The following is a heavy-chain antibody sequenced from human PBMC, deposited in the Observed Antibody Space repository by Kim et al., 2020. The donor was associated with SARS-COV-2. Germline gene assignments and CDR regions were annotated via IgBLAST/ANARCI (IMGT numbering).Heavy chain of an antibody. Sequence: SVKVSCKASGGTFSSYAISWVRQAPGQGLEWMGGIIPIFGTANYAQKFQGRVTITADESTSTAYMELSSLRSEDTAVYYCARGRHCSSTSCQWGGYYYGMDVWGQGTTVTVSS. J-gene: IGHJ6*02. D-gene: IGHD2-2*01. CDR1: GGTFSSYA. V-gene: IGHV1-69*13. CDR2: IIPIFGTA. CDR3: ARGRHCSSTSCQWGGYYYGMDV.